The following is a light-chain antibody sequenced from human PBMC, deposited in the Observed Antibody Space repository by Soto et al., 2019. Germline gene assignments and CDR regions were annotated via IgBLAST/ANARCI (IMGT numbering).Light chain of an antibody. CDR3: SSYAGSNNPVI. CDR2: EVS. Sequence: QSDLTQPPSASGSPGQPVTISCTGASSDVGGYNYVSWYQQHPGKAPKFMIYEVSKRPSGVPDRFSGSKSGNTASLTVSGLQADDEADYYCSSYAGSNNPVIFGGGTQLTVL. J-gene: IGLJ2*01. CDR1: SSDVGGYNY. V-gene: IGLV2-8*01.